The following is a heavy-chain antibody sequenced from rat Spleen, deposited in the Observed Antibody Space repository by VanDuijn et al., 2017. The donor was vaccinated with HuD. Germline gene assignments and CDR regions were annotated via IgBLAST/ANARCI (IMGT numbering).Heavy chain of an antibody. CDR3: TRANWEPNWYFDF. CDR2: ITNTGGST. D-gene: IGHD5-1*01. CDR1: GFTFNNYW. J-gene: IGHJ1*01. V-gene: IGHV5-31*01. Sequence: EVQLVESGGGLVQPGRSLKLSCVASGFTFNNYWMTWIRQAPGKGLEWVASITNTGGSTYYPDSVKGRFTISRDNAKSTRYLQMNSLRSEDTATYYCTRANWEPNWYFDFWGPGTMVTVSS.